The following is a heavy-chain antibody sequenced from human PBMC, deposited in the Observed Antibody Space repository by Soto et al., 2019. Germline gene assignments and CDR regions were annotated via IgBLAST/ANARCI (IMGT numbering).Heavy chain of an antibody. CDR2: IYYTGST. V-gene: IGHV4-30-2*01. D-gene: IGHD3-22*01. CDR1: GGSITSGTFS. CDR3: STRAYDTNGYYRFDP. Sequence: SETLSLTCAVSGGSITSGTFSWTWIRQPPGKGLEFIGSIYYTGSTYYNPSLKSRVTISVDRSKNHFSLTLSAVTAADTAMYYCSTRAYDTNGYYRFDPWGQGTLVTVSS. J-gene: IGHJ5*01.